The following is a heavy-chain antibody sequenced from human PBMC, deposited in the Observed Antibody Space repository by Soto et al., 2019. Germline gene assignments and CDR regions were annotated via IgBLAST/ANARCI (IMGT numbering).Heavy chain of an antibody. CDR1: GGTFSSYA. V-gene: IGHV1-69*01. CDR2: IIPIFGTA. CDR3: AREATMVRGGISVYYYGMDV. Sequence: QVQLVQSGAEVKKPGSSVKVSCKASGGTFSSYAISWVRQAPGQGLEWMGGIIPIFGTANYAQKFQGRVTITADESTSGGCRGRSRRRGEDTAVYDWAREATMVRGGISVYYYGMDVWGQGTTVTGSS. D-gene: IGHD3-10*01. J-gene: IGHJ6*02.